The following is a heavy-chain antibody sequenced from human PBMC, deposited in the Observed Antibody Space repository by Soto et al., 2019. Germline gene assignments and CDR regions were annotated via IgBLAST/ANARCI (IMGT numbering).Heavy chain of an antibody. J-gene: IGHJ4*02. CDR1: GFTFSSYA. CDR2: ISGSGGST. V-gene: IGHV3-23*01. Sequence: PGESLRLSWAASGFTFSSYAMSWVRQAQGKGREWVSAISGSGGSTYYADSVKGRLTISRDNSKNTLYLQMTSLRAEATAVYYCAKGSDFFYWGQGTLVTVSS. CDR3: AKGSDFFY.